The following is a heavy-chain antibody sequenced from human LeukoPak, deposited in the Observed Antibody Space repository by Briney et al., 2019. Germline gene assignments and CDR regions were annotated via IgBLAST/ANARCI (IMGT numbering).Heavy chain of an antibody. D-gene: IGHD6-6*01. V-gene: IGHV4-59*12. Sequence: SETLSLTCTVSGGSISSYYWSWIRQPPGKGLEWIGYIYYSGSTNYNPSLKSRVTISVDTSKNQFSLKLSSVTAADTAVYYCAGEYSSSSPLDYWGQGTLVTVSS. CDR2: IYYSGST. CDR3: AGEYSSSSPLDY. CDR1: GGSISSYY. J-gene: IGHJ4*02.